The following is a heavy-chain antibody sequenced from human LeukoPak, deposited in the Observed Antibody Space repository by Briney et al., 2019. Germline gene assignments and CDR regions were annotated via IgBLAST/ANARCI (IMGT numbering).Heavy chain of an antibody. D-gene: IGHD2-15*01. CDR3: AKADIVVVVAAIRFDY. Sequence: GGSLRLSCAASGFTFSSYAMSWVRQAPGKGREWVSAISGSGGSTYYADSVKGRFTISRDNSKNTLYLQMNSLRAEDTAVYYCAKADIVVVVAAIRFDYWGQGTLVTVSS. CDR2: ISGSGGST. V-gene: IGHV3-23*01. J-gene: IGHJ4*02. CDR1: GFTFSSYA.